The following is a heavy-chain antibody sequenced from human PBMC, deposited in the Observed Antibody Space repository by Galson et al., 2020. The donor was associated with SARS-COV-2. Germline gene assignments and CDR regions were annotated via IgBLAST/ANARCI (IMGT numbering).Heavy chain of an antibody. V-gene: IGHV4-59*01. CDR1: GGSISSYY. J-gene: IGHJ6*03. CDR3: ARGNYGSGSHIPYVYHYYYYYYMDV. Sequence: SETLSLTCTVSGGSISSYYWSWIRQPPGKGLEWIGYIYYSGSTNYNPSLKSRVTISVDTSKNQFSLKLSSVTAADTAVYYCARGNYGSGSHIPYVYHYYYYYYMDVWGKGTTVTVSS. D-gene: IGHD3-10*01. CDR2: IYYSGST.